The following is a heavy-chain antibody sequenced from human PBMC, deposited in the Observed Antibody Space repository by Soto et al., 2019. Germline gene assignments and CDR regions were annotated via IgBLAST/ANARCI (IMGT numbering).Heavy chain of an antibody. D-gene: IGHD1-20*01. CDR2: SYWNDDK. Sequence: QITLKESGPTLVKPTQTLTLTCTFSGFSLGTSGVGVGWIRQPPGKALEWLAFSYWNDDKRYNPSLKSRLTSSKGPPRKHVVLTATNMDAVDTATYYRAHRQRYDCNGGGWFDPWGQGILVTFSS. CDR1: GFSLGTSGVG. V-gene: IGHV2-5*01. J-gene: IGHJ5*02. CDR3: AHRQRYDCNGGGWFDP.